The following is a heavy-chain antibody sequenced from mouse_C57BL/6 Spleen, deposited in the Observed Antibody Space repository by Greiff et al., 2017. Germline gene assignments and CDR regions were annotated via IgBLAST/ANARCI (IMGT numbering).Heavy chain of an antibody. Sequence: VQLQQPGAELVKPGASVKLSCKASGYTFTSYWMHWVKQRPGQGLEWIGMIHPNSGSTNYNGKFKSKATLTVDKSSSPAYMQLSSLTSEDSAVYYCARDGYFPLWYFDVWGTGTTVTVSS. D-gene: IGHD2-3*01. CDR1: GYTFTSYW. J-gene: IGHJ1*03. V-gene: IGHV1-64*01. CDR2: IHPNSGST. CDR3: ARDGYFPLWYFDV.